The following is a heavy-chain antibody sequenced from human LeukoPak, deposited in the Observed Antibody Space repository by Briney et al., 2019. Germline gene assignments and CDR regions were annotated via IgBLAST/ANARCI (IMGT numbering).Heavy chain of an antibody. J-gene: IGHJ6*03. Sequence: SETLSLTCTVSGGSISSYYWSWIRQPPGKGLEWIGYIYTSGSTNYNPSLKSRVTISVDTSKNQFSLKLSSVTAADTAVYYCARHEYSSSPYYYYYIDVWGKGTTVTVSS. CDR2: IYTSGST. CDR3: ARHEYSSSPYYYYYIDV. CDR1: GGSISSYY. V-gene: IGHV4-4*09. D-gene: IGHD6-6*01.